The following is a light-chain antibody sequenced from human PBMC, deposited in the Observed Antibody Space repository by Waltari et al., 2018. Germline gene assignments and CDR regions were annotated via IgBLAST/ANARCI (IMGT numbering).Light chain of an antibody. CDR3: AAWDDNLTGPL. CDR2: KNN. J-gene: IGLJ3*02. V-gene: IGLV1-47*01. CDR1: SSNIGGNF. Sequence: SVLTQPPSASGTPGQTVTIPCSGSSSNIGGNFVYWYQQLPGMAPQLLICKNNQRPSGVPDRFAGSKSGTSASLAISGLRSDDEAEYYCAAWDDNLTGPLFGGGTKVTVL.